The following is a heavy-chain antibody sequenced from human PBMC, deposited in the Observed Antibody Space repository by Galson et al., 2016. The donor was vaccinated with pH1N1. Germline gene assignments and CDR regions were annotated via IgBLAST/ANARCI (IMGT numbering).Heavy chain of an antibody. V-gene: IGHV1-69*13. J-gene: IGHJ4*02. CDR1: GGAFNNYA. Sequence: SVKVSCKASGGAFNNYAFNWVRQAPGQGLEWMGGLIPILDSAHYAQKFQDRITITADESTGTAYLELSSLRSEDTALYFCARVYSKSSQFDYWGQGTLVTVSS. CDR2: LIPILDSA. D-gene: IGHD5-12*01. CDR3: ARVYSKSSQFDY.